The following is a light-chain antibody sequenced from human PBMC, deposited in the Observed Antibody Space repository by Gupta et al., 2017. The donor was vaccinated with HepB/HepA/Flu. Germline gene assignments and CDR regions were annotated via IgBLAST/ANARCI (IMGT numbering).Light chain of an antibody. J-gene: IGKJ1*01. V-gene: IGKV1-39*01. CDR1: QTIASY. Sequence: DVQMTQSPSSLSASVGDRVTITCRASQTIASYLNWYQQKPGKAPKLLMYAASSLQSGVPSRFSGSGSGTXFTLTIXRLQPEDLATYYCQQSYRAPTTFGXGTKVEIK. CDR2: AAS. CDR3: QQSYRAPTT.